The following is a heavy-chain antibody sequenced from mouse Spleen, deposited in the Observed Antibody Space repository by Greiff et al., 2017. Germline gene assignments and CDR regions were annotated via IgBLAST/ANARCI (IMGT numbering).Heavy chain of an antibody. CDR1: GYTFTDYE. D-gene: IGHD1-1*01. Sequence: QVQLQQSGAELVRPGASVTLSCKASGYTFTDYEMHWVKQTPVHGLEWIGAIDPETGGTAYNQKFKGKAILTADKSSSTAYMELRSLTSEDSAVYYCTRTIDYGSSSWFAYWGQGTLVTVSA. CDR2: IDPETGGT. V-gene: IGHV1-15*01. CDR3: TRTIDYGSSSWFAY. J-gene: IGHJ3*01.